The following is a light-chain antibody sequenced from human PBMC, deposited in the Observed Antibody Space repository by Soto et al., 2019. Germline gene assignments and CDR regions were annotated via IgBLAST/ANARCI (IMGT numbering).Light chain of an antibody. Sequence: QSVLTQPRSVSGSPGQSVTISCTGTSSDVGGYEYVSWYQQHPGKAPKVIIYDVSERPSGVPDRFSGYKSGNTASLTISGLQAEDEADYYCCSYAGSYSYVFGTGTKLTVL. J-gene: IGLJ1*01. CDR3: CSYAGSYSYV. CDR1: SSDVGGYEY. V-gene: IGLV2-11*01. CDR2: DVS.